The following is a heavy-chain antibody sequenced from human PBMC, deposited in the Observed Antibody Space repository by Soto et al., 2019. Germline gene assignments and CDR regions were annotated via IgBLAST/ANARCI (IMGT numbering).Heavy chain of an antibody. Sequence: GASVKVSCKASGYTFSNYGISWVRQAPGQGLEWLGWINIYKGNTNYAQKFQDRVTMTTDISTSTAYMELRSLTSDDTAVYYCARMYSSGWLFAYWGQGTLVTVS. CDR1: GYTFSNYG. D-gene: IGHD6-19*01. V-gene: IGHV1-18*01. J-gene: IGHJ4*02. CDR2: INIYKGNT. CDR3: ARMYSSGWLFAY.